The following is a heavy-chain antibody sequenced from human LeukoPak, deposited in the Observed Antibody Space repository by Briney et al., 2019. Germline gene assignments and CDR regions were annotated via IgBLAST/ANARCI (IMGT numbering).Heavy chain of an antibody. J-gene: IGHJ4*02. V-gene: IGHV1-46*01. D-gene: IGHD6-19*01. CDR2: INPSGGST. CDR1: GYTFTGYY. Sequence: GASVKVSCKASGYTFTGYYMHWVRQAPGQGLEWMGIINPSGGSTSYAQKFQGRVTMTRDTSTSTVYMELRSLRSDDTAVYYCARDLKMGYSSGRYSWGTGSSNDYWGQGTLVTVSS. CDR3: ARDLKMGYSSGRYSWGTGSSNDY.